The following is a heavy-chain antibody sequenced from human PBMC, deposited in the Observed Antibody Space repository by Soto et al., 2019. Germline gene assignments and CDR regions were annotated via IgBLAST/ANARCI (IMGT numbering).Heavy chain of an antibody. D-gene: IGHD1-20*01. CDR3: ARLRITGPLGGMDV. CDR2: IDPTDSYT. CDR1: GYSFTSYW. J-gene: IGHJ6*02. Sequence: PGESLKISCKGSGYSFTSYWISWVRQMPGKGLEWMGRIDPTDSYTTYSPSFQGHVTISADKPVSTAYLQWSSLKASDSAMYYCARLRITGPLGGMDVWGRGTTVTVSS. V-gene: IGHV5-10-1*01.